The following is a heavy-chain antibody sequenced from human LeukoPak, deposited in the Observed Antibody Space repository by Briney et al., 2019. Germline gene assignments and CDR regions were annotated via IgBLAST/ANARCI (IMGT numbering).Heavy chain of an antibody. J-gene: IGHJ4*02. D-gene: IGHD5-18*01. V-gene: IGHV4-31*03. CDR1: GGSISSGGYY. CDR2: IFEGGNT. CDR3: ARDRKGWIQLDY. Sequence: SQTLSLTCTVSGGSISSGGYYWSWIRQHPGEGLEWIGYIFEGGNTYYNPSLKSRVTISVDTSKNQLSLNLTSVTAAATAVFYCARDRKGWIQLDYWGQGTLVTVSS.